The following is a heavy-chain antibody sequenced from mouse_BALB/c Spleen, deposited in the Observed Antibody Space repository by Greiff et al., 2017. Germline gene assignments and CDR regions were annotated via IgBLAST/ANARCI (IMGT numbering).Heavy chain of an antibody. V-gene: IGHV2-9*02. CDR3: ARDWDFDV. Sequence: VHLVESGPGLVAPSQSLSITCTVSGFSLTSYGVHWVRQPPGKGLEWLGVIWAGGSTNYNSALMSRLSISKDNSKSQVFLKMNSPQTDDTAMYYCARDWDFDVWGAGNTVTVSS. CDR1: GFSLTSYG. J-gene: IGHJ1*01. CDR2: IWAGGST.